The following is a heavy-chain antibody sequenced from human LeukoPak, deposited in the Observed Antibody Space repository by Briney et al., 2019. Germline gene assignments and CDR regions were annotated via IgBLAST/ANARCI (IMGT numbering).Heavy chain of an antibody. J-gene: IGHJ5*02. Sequence: GASLITCSNSSGSKIISYWIGGLRQPAERGVEWIGIIRPGGSDIRYSPSFQGQVTVSADKSIRTAYLQWRSLRASDTAMYYCARRIVAADSFDPWGQGTLVSVSS. CDR1: GSKIISYW. V-gene: IGHV5-51*01. CDR2: IRPGGSDI. CDR3: ARRIVAADSFDP. D-gene: IGHD6-13*01.